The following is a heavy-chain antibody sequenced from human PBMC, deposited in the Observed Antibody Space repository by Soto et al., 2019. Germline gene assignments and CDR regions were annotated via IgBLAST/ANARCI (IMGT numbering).Heavy chain of an antibody. J-gene: IGHJ3*02. CDR2: IYHSGST. D-gene: IGHD6-6*01. V-gene: IGHV4-4*02. CDR3: AGDKQLDHAFDI. CDR1: SGSISSSNW. Sequence: SETLSLTCAVSSGSISSSNWWSWVRQPPGKGLEWIGEIYHSGSTNYNPSLKSRVTISVDKSKNQFSLKLSSVTAADTAVYYCAGDKQLDHAFDIWGQGTMVTVSS.